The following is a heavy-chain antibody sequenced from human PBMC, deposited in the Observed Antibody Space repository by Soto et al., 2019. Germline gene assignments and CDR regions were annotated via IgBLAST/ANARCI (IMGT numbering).Heavy chain of an antibody. V-gene: IGHV5-51*01. CDR3: ARHGVAATGRRYYYYGMDV. CDR1: GYSFTSYW. D-gene: IGHD2-15*01. Sequence: PGESLKISCKGSGYSFTSYWIGWVRQMPGKGLEWMGIIYPGDSDTRYSPSFQGQVTISADKSISTAYLQWSSLKASDTAMYYCARHGVAATGRRYYYYGMDVWGQGTTVTVSS. J-gene: IGHJ6*02. CDR2: IYPGDSDT.